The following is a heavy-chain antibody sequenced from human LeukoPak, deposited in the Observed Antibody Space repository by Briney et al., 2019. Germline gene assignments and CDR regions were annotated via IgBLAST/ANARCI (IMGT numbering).Heavy chain of an antibody. CDR3: AKGGHSSGWSFYYFDS. Sequence: PGGSLRLSCAASGSTFSNYAVTWVRQAPGKGLEWVSRLSASGDATFYADSVKGRFTISRDNSKNTLYLQMNSPRAEDTAVYYCAKGGHSSGWSFYYFDSWGQGTLVTVSS. J-gene: IGHJ4*02. CDR2: LSASGDAT. CDR1: GSTFSNYA. V-gene: IGHV3-23*01. D-gene: IGHD6-13*01.